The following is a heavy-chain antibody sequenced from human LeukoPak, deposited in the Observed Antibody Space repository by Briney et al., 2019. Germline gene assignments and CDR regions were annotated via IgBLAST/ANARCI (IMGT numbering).Heavy chain of an antibody. CDR3: ARDPMQWLQQPYYFDY. V-gene: IGHV1-18*01. J-gene: IGHJ4*02. D-gene: IGHD6-19*01. CDR1: GYTFTSYG. CDR2: ISAYNGNT. Sequence: GASVKVSCKASGYTFTSYGISWARQAPGQGLEWMGWISAYNGNTNYAQKLQGRVTMTTDTSTSTAYMELRSLRSDDTAVYYCARDPMQWLQQPYYFDYWGQGTLVTVSS.